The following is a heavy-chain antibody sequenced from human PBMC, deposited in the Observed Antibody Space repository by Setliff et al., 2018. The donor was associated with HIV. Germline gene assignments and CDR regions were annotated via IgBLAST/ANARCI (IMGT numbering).Heavy chain of an antibody. CDR1: GYTFTSYG. Sequence: ASVKVSCKASGYTFTSYGISWVRQAPGQGLEWMGWISPYKDNTNYAQKLQGRVTMTTDTSTSTAYMELRSLRSDDTAVYYCARHRFRDYYGSGSYADYWGQGTLVTVSS. J-gene: IGHJ4*02. D-gene: IGHD3-10*01. CDR3: ARHRFRDYYGSGSYADY. CDR2: ISPYKDNT. V-gene: IGHV1-18*01.